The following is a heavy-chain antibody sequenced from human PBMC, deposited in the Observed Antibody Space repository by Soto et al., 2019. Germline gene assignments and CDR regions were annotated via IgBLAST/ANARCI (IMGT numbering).Heavy chain of an antibody. CDR2: IQEDGSEK. CDR1: AFTFCSDW. D-gene: IGHD4-17*01. J-gene: IGHJ6*02. V-gene: IGHV3-7*01. CDR3: ARDRCGDYYYYYGMDV. Sequence: GGSLRLFCAASAFTFCSDWMSWVRQAPGKGLEWVANIQEDGSEKYCGDSVKGRSTSSRDNAMNSLYPQMNSLRAEDTAVYYCARDRCGDYYYYYGMDVCGHVTTVTVPS.